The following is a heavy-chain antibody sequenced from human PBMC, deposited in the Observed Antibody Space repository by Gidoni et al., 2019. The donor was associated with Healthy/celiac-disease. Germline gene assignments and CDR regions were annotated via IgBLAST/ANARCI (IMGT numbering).Heavy chain of an antibody. V-gene: IGHV2-5*02. D-gene: IGHD3-16*01. CDR1: GFSLSTSGVG. Sequence: QITLKESGPTLVKPTQTLTLTCTFSGFSLSTSGVGLGWIRQPPGKALEWLALIYWDDDKRYSPSLKSRLTITKDTSKNQVVLTMTNMDPVDTATYYCAHRGDLMGPLDGEWYFDYWGQGTLVTVSS. CDR2: IYWDDDK. J-gene: IGHJ4*02. CDR3: AHRGDLMGPLDGEWYFDY.